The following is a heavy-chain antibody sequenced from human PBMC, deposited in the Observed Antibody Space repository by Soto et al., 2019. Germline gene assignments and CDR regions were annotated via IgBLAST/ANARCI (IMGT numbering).Heavy chain of an antibody. J-gene: IGHJ5*02. V-gene: IGHV4-34*01. Sequence: KPSETLSLTCAVYGGSFSGYYWSWIRQPPGKGLEWIGEINHSGSTNYNPSLKSRVTISVDTSKNQFSLKLSSVTAADTAVYYCARVVGRNWFDPWGQGTLVTVSS. CDR1: GGSFSGYY. CDR3: ARVVGRNWFDP. CDR2: INHSGST.